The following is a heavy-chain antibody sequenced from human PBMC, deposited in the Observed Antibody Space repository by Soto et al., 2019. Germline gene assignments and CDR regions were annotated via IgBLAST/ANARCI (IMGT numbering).Heavy chain of an antibody. CDR3: ARGTTVTTGFGFDP. V-gene: IGHV4-59*01. CDR2: IYYSGST. D-gene: IGHD4-17*01. Sequence: PSETLSLTCTVSGGSISSYYWSWIRQPPGKGLEWIGYIYYSGSTNYNPSLKSRVTISVDTSKNQFSLKLSSVTAADTAVYYCARGTTVTTGFGFDPWGQGTLVTVSS. CDR1: GGSISSYY. J-gene: IGHJ5*02.